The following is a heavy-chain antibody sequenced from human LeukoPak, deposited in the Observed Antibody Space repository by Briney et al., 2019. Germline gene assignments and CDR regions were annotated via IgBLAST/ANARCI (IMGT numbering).Heavy chain of an antibody. V-gene: IGHV4-34*01. Sequence: SETLSLTCTVSGGSISSYYWSWIRQPPGKGLEWIGEINHSGSTNYNPSLKSRVTISVDTSKNQFSLKLSSVTAADTAVYYCARFSRRDNHSKNRNTLNYWGQGTLVTVSS. CDR3: ARFSRRDNHSKNRNTLNY. J-gene: IGHJ4*02. CDR1: GGSISSYY. D-gene: IGHD3-16*02. CDR2: INHSGST.